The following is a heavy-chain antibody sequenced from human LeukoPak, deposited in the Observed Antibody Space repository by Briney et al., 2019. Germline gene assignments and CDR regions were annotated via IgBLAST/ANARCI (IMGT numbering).Heavy chain of an antibody. V-gene: IGHV1-46*01. CDR2: INPSGGST. D-gene: IGHD2-15*01. J-gene: IGHJ3*02. Sequence: ASVKVSCKASGYTFTSYYMHWVRQAPGQGLEWMGIINPSGGSTSYAQKFQGRVTMTRDTSTSTVYMELSSLRSEDTAVYYRARRILVDAFDIWGQGTMVTVSS. CDR3: ARRILVDAFDI. CDR1: GYTFTSYY.